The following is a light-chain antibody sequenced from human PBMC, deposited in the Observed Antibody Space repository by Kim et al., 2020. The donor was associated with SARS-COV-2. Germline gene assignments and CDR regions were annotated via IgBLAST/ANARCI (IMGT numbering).Light chain of an antibody. J-gene: IGKJ4*01. V-gene: IGKV3-15*01. CDR1: QSVSTN. CDR2: DAY. CDR3: QQYNKWFALS. Sequence: VSLGERATLSCRASQSVSTNLAWYQQKPGQAPRLLIYDAYIRATGVPARFSGSGSGTEFTLTISGLQSEDFAVYHCQQYNKWFALSFGGGTKLEI.